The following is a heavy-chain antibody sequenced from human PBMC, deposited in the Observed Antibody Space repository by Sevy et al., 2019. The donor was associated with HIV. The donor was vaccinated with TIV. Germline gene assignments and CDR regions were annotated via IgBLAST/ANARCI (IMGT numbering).Heavy chain of an antibody. J-gene: IGHJ6*02. D-gene: IGHD2-21*02. CDR2: ISGNSAAI. V-gene: IGHV3-48*02. CDR1: GFTFSRYS. CDR3: ARGPDCGGDCDMGFYYPLDV. Sequence: GGSLRLSCAASGFTFSRYSMNWVRQAPGKGLEWISYISGNSAAIYYADSVKGRFTVSRDNDNDALYLQLNSLRYDDTALYYCARGPDCGGDCDMGFYYPLDVWGQGTTVTVSS.